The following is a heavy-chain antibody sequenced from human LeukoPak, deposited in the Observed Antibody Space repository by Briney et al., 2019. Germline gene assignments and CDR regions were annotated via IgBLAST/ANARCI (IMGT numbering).Heavy chain of an antibody. CDR2: IYYSGST. Sequence: KPSETLSLTCTVSGGSISSSSYYWGWIRQPPGKGLEWIGSIYYSGSTYYNPSLKSRVTISVDTSKNQFSLKLSSVTAADTAVYYCARQGYCSGGSCYKDFGYWGQVTLVTVSS. D-gene: IGHD2-15*01. CDR1: GGSISSSSYY. J-gene: IGHJ4*02. CDR3: ARQGYCSGGSCYKDFGY. V-gene: IGHV4-39*01.